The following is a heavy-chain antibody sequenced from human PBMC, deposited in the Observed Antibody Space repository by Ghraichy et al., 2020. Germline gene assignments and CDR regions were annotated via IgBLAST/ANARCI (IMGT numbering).Heavy chain of an antibody. Sequence: GGSLRLSCAASGFTFSDYAMTWVRQTPGRGLEWVAAISGSGINTYYRDSVRGRFTISRDNSRNTVYLQMSGVGAEDTAIYYCARHHHGSGSFDHWGRGTQVTVSS. CDR3: ARHHHGSGSFDH. J-gene: IGHJ5*02. V-gene: IGHV3-23*01. CDR1: GFTFSDYA. D-gene: IGHD2-15*01. CDR2: ISGSGINT.